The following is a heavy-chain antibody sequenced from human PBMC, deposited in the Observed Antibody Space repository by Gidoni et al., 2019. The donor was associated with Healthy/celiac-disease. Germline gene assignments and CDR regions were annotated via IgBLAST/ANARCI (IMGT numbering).Heavy chain of an antibody. J-gene: IGHJ4*02. CDR3: ARDPGTNYPLDY. CDR2: INAGNGNT. D-gene: IGHD4-4*01. Sequence: EAMGWINAGNGNTKYSQKFQSRVTITRDTSASTAYMELSSLRSEDTAVYYCARDPGTNYPLDYWGQGTLVTVSS. V-gene: IGHV1-3*01.